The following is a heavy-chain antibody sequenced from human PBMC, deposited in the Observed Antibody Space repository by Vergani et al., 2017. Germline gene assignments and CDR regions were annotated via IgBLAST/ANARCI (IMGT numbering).Heavy chain of an antibody. CDR3: ARESRADTAMVW. J-gene: IGHJ4*02. Sequence: EVQLVESGGGLVQPGGSLKLSCAASGFTFSVSAMHWVRQASGKGLEWVGRIRSKANSYAKAYAASVKGRFTISRDDSKNTAYLQMNSLRAEDTAVYYCARESRADTAMVWWGQGTLVTVSS. CDR1: GFTFSVSA. CDR2: IRSKANSYAK. V-gene: IGHV3-73*02. D-gene: IGHD5-18*01.